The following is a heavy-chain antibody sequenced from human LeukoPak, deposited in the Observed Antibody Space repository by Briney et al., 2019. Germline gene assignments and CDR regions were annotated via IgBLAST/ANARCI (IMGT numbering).Heavy chain of an antibody. V-gene: IGHV1-69*04. Sequence: GASVKVSCKASGGTFSSYAISWVRQAPGQGLEWMGRIIPILGIANYAQKFQGRVTITADKSTSTAYMELSSLRSEDTAVYYCARGTLYSGSYYDWGQGTLVTVSS. CDR2: IIPILGIA. CDR3: ARGTLYSGSYYD. CDR1: GGTFSSYA. D-gene: IGHD1-26*01. J-gene: IGHJ4*02.